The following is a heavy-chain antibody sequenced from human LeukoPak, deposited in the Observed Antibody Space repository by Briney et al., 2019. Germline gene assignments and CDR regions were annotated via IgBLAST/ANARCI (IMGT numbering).Heavy chain of an antibody. J-gene: IGHJ4*02. CDR1: SGSFSGYY. Sequence: SETLSLTCAVYSGSFSGYYWSWIRQPPGKGLEWIGEINHSGSTNYNPSLKSRVTISVDTSKNQFSLKLSSVTAADTAVYYCARLRRWLQGGYFDYWGQGTLVTVSS. CDR3: ARLRRWLQGGYFDY. V-gene: IGHV4-34*01. CDR2: INHSGST. D-gene: IGHD5-24*01.